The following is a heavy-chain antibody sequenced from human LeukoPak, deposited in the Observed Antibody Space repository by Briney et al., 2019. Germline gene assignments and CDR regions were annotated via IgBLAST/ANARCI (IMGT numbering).Heavy chain of an antibody. CDR2: ITPIFGTA. J-gene: IGHJ4*02. CDR1: GGTFSSYA. Sequence: SVKVSCKASGGTFSSYAISWVRQAPGQGLECMGGITPIFGTANYAQKFQGRVKITADESTSTAYMELRSLRSEDTAVYYCARDAMSSVTTSPYYFDYWGQGTLVTVSS. V-gene: IGHV1-69*13. D-gene: IGHD4-17*01. CDR3: ARDAMSSVTTSPYYFDY.